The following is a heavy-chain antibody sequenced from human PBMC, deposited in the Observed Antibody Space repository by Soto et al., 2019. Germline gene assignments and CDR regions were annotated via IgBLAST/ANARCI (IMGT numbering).Heavy chain of an antibody. V-gene: IGHV1-46*02. D-gene: IGHD1-20*01. CDR3: ARGGRLRDNWTNGFFDS. CDR2: INPSGGST. J-gene: IGHJ4*02. Sequence: QVQLVQSGAEVRRPGASVKVSCKASGYTFNMYYMHWVRQAPGRGLEWMGVINPSGGSTISPQKFQGRVSMTMYTSTSTFYMELSSLRSEDTAMDYCARGGRLRDNWTNGFFDSWGQGTLVTVSS. CDR1: GYTFNMYY.